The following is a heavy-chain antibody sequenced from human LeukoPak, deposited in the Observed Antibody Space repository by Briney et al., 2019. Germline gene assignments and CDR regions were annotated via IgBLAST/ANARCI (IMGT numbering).Heavy chain of an antibody. J-gene: IGHJ4*02. CDR2: IRFDGSKE. CDR1: GFTFSSYG. CDR3: AKETGILTYTYGPDY. Sequence: GSLRLSCAASGFTFSSYGIHWVRQAPGKGLEWVAFIRFDGSKEYYADSVKGRFTISRDNSKNTLYLQMSSLRAEDTAVYYCAKETGILTYTYGPDYWGQGTLVTVSS. D-gene: IGHD5-18*01. V-gene: IGHV3-30*02.